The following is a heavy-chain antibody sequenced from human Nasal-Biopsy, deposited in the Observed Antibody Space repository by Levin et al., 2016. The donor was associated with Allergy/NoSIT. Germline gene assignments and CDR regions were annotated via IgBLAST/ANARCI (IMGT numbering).Heavy chain of an antibody. CDR3: AREGINSFDS. V-gene: IGHV3-13*04. CDR1: GFTFSRYD. CDR2: IGVGGDT. D-gene: IGHD1-1*01. Sequence: GGSLRLSCAASGFTFSRYDIHWVRQPTGKGLEWVSGIGVGGDTFYSGSVRGRFTVSRENAKNSLYLQMSSLTAGDTAVYFCAREGINSFDSWGQGTLVTVSS. J-gene: IGHJ4*02.